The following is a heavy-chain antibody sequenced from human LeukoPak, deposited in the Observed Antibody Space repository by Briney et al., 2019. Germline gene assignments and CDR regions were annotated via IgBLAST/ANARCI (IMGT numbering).Heavy chain of an antibody. CDR3: ELDPYDFRPSDIWFDP. CDR2: FDRTGTSK. D-gene: IGHD3/OR15-3a*01. J-gene: IGHJ5*02. Sequence: SGGSLRLSCAGSGFTFSSYNLNWVRQAPGRGLEWLSYFDRTGTSKYYADSVKGRFTISRDNGKNSLYLEMNSLTVEDSAVYYCELDPYDFRPSDIWFDPWGQGTLVTVSS. V-gene: IGHV3-48*03. CDR1: GFTFSSYN.